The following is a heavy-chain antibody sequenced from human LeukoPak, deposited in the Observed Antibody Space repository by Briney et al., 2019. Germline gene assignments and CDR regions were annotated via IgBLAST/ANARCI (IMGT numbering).Heavy chain of an antibody. CDR2: ISSSSSYI. CDR3: ARDAYYDILTGYFPPNYGMDV. Sequence: GGSLRLSCGASGFTVSSSYMGWVRQAPGKGLEWVSSISSSSSYIYYADSVKGRFTISRDNAKNSLYLQMNSLRAEDTAVYYCARDAYYDILTGYFPPNYGMDVWGQGTTVTVSS. J-gene: IGHJ6*02. V-gene: IGHV3-21*01. CDR1: GFTVSSSY. D-gene: IGHD3-9*01.